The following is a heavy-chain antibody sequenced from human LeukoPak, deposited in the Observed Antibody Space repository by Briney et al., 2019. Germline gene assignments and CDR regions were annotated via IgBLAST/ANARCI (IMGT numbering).Heavy chain of an antibody. CDR1: GFTFSSYS. J-gene: IGHJ5*02. Sequence: GGSLRLSCAASGFTFSSYSMNWVRQAPGKGLEWVSSISSSSSYIYYADSVKGRFTISRDNAKNSLYLQMNSLRAEDTAVYYCAREESSSWYGGDWFDPWGQGTLVTVSS. CDR3: AREESSSWYGGDWFDP. CDR2: ISSSSSYI. D-gene: IGHD6-13*01. V-gene: IGHV3-21*01.